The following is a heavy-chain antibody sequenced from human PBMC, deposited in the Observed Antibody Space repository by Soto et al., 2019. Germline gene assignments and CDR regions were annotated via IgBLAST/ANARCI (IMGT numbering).Heavy chain of an antibody. Sequence: PSQTLSLTCAISGDSVSSNSAAWNWIRQSPSRGLEWLGRTYYRSKWYNDYAVSVKSRITINPDTSKNQFSLQLNSVTPEDTAVYYCARDRGGLHDYIWGSYRHNDAFDIWGQGTMVTVSS. CDR1: GDSVSSNSAA. CDR2: TYYRSKWYN. V-gene: IGHV6-1*01. CDR3: ARDRGGLHDYIWGSYRHNDAFDI. D-gene: IGHD3-16*02. J-gene: IGHJ3*02.